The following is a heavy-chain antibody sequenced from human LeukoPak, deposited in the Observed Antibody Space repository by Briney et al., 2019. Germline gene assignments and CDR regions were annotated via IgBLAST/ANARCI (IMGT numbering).Heavy chain of an antibody. CDR3: ARANDYGDYGGSWDYYYMDV. J-gene: IGHJ6*03. V-gene: IGHV1-2*02. Sequence: ASVKVSCKASGYTFTGYYIHWVRQAPGQGLEWMGWINSNSGGASYAQKFQGRVTMTRDTSISTAYMELSSLRSDDTAVYYCARANDYGDYGGSWDYYYMDVWGKGTTVTVSS. D-gene: IGHD4-17*01. CDR2: INSNSGGA. CDR1: GYTFTGYY.